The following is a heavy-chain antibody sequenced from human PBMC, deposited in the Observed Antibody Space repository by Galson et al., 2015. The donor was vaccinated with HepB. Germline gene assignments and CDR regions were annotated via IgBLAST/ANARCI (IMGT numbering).Heavy chain of an antibody. J-gene: IGHJ6*02. V-gene: IGHV3-21*01. CDR1: GFTFSSYS. D-gene: IGHD3-22*01. Sequence: SLRLSCAASGFTFSSYSMNWVRQAPGKGLEWVSSISSSSSYIYYADSVKGRFTISRDNAKNSLYLQMNSLRAEDTAVYYYAREAEMIGNGGGYYYGMDVWGQGTTVTVSS. CDR2: ISSSSSYI. CDR3: AREAEMIGNGGGYYYGMDV.